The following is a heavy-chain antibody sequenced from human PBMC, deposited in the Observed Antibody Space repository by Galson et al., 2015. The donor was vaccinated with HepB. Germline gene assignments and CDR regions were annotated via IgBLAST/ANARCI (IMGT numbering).Heavy chain of an antibody. D-gene: IGHD1-26*01. J-gene: IGHJ4*02. CDR2: IQHDRSSK. Sequence: SLRLSCAASGFTFNRYSMHWVRQAPGKGLEWVAFIQHDRSSKYYGASARGRFTISRDNSQKTLYLQMNSLRAEDTAVYYCARESAGVTTGLDYWGRGNLVTVSS. CDR3: ARESAGVTTGLDY. CDR1: GFTFNRYS. V-gene: IGHV3-30*02.